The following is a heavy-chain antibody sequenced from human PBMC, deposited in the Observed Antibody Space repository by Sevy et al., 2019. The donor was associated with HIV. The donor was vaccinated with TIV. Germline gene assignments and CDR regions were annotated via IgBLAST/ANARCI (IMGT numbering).Heavy chain of an antibody. Sequence: ASVKVSCKVSGSTVTNLSMHWVRQAPGKGLEWMGTFDPEDGETIYAQKFQVRVTMTEDTSTDTAYMELSSLRSEDTAVYYCATSKDYYEDNGDPFDYWGQGTLVTVSS. CDR3: ATSKDYYEDNGDPFDY. CDR2: FDPEDGET. CDR1: GSTVTNLS. V-gene: IGHV1-24*01. J-gene: IGHJ4*02. D-gene: IGHD3-22*01.